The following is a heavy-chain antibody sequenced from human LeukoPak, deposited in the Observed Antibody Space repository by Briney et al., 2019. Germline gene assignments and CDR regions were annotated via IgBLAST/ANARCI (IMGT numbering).Heavy chain of an antibody. Sequence: GGSLRLSCAASGFTVSSNYMSWVRQAPGKGLEWVSAISGSGGSTYYADSVKGRFTISRDNSKNTLYLQMNSLRAEDTAVYYCAKDDQLLLVDYWGQGTLVTVSS. CDR2: ISGSGGST. V-gene: IGHV3-23*01. J-gene: IGHJ4*02. D-gene: IGHD2-2*01. CDR3: AKDDQLLLVDY. CDR1: GFTVSSNY.